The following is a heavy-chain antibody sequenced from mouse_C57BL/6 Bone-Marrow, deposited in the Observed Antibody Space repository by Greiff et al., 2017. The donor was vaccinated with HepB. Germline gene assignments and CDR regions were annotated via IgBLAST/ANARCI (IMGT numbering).Heavy chain of an antibody. CDR3: ARMGITTRYYYAMDY. V-gene: IGHV2-2*01. J-gene: IGHJ4*01. CDR2: IWSGGST. Sequence: VQGVESGPGLVQPSQSLSITCTVSGFSLTSYGVHWVRQSPGKGLEWLGVIWSGGSTDYNAAFISRLSISKDNSKSQVFFKMNSLQADDTAIYYCARMGITTRYYYAMDYWGQGTSVTVSS. CDR1: GFSLTSYG. D-gene: IGHD2-4*01.